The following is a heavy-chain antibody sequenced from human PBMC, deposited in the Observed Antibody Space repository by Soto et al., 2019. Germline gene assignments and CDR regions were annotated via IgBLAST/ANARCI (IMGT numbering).Heavy chain of an antibody. V-gene: IGHV4-30-2*01. D-gene: IGHD6-13*01. CDR3: AREYSSSWYGTWFDP. CDR2: IYHSGST. J-gene: IGHJ5*02. CDR1: GGSISSGGYS. Sequence: SETLSLTCAVSGGSISSGGYSWSWIRQPPGKGLEWIGYIYHSGSTYYNPSLKSRVTISVDRSKNQFSLKLSSVTAADTAVYYCAREYSSSWYGTWFDPWGQGTLVTVSS.